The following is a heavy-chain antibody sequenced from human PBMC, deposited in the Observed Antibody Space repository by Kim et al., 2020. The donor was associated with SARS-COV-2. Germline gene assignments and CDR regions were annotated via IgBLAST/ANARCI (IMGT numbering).Heavy chain of an antibody. CDR2: ISYDGSNN. V-gene: IGHV3-30*18. Sequence: GGSLRLSCAASGFTFSSYCMHWVRQAPGKGLEWVAVISYDGSNNYYADSVKGRFTISRDTSKNTLYLQMNSLRAEDTALYYCAKDRRKAYDYVWGSYRSYCHYGIDDWGQGTTVTVSS. CDR3: AKDRRKAYDYVWGSYRSYCHYGIDD. J-gene: IGHJ6*02. D-gene: IGHD3-16*02. CDR1: GFTFSSYC.